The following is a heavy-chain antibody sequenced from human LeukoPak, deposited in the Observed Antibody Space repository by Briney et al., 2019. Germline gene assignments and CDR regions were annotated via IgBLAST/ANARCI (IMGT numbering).Heavy chain of an antibody. CDR3: ARDRPRDYGDYFNYYYYGMDV. D-gene: IGHD4-17*01. J-gene: IGHJ6*02. CDR2: ISAYNGNT. V-gene: IGHV1-18*01. CDR1: GYTFTSYG. Sequence: ASVKVSCKASGYTFTSYGISWVRQAPGQGLEWMGWISAYNGNTNYAQKLQGRVTMTRDTSTSTAYMELRSLRSDDTAVYYCARDRPRDYGDYFNYYYYGMDVWGQGTTVTVSS.